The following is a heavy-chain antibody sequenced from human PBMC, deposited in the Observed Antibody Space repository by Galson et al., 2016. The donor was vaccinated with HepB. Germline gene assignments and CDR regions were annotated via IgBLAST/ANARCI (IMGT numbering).Heavy chain of an antibody. J-gene: IGHJ4*02. D-gene: IGHD4-17*01. CDR3: AKDIRGWTTVTAENDN. CDR2: ISYDGSNK. CDR1: GFTFSSYA. Sequence: SLRLSCAASGFTFSSYAMTWVRQAPGKGLEWVAVISYDGSNKFYADSVKGRFTISRDNSKNTLSLQMNSLRVEDTAVYYCAKDIRGWTTVTAENDNWGQGTLVTVSS. V-gene: IGHV3-30*18.